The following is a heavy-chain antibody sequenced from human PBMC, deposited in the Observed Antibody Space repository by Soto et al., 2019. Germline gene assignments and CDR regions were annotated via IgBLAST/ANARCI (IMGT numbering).Heavy chain of an antibody. V-gene: IGHV3-74*01. J-gene: IGHJ5*02. Sequence: EVQLVESGGGLVQPGESLTLSCAASGFTFSSYWMHWVRQAPRKGLVWVSRMKSDGSGTYYADSVKGRRTISRDNAKKTIYLQMDSLRVEDTAVYFCARGDGDRYDGNGDLGRPWGQGTLVIVSS. CDR1: GFTFSSYW. D-gene: IGHD2-21*01. CDR2: MKSDGSGT. CDR3: ARGDGDRYDGNGDLGRP.